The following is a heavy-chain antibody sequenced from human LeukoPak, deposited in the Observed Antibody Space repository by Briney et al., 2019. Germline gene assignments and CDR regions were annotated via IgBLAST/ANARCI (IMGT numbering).Heavy chain of an antibody. CDR1: GFTFSSYW. J-gene: IGHJ4*02. D-gene: IGHD3-10*01. CDR3: AKAYGSGSFDY. Sequence: GGSLRLSCAASGFTFSSYWMSWVRQAPGKGLEWVANIKKDGSEKYYVDSVKGRFTISRDNAKTSLYLQMNSLRAEDTAVYYCAKAYGSGSFDYWGQGTLVTVSS. CDR2: IKKDGSEK. V-gene: IGHV3-7*01.